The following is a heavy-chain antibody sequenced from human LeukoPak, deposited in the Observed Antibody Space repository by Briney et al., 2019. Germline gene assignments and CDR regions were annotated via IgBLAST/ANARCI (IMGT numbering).Heavy chain of an antibody. D-gene: IGHD3-16*01. CDR2: IWYDGSNK. CDR1: GFTFSSYG. J-gene: IGHJ6*02. V-gene: IGHV3-33*01. CDR3: ARDKRSYSYHYYYGMDV. Sequence: PGGSLRLSCAASGFTFSSYGMHWVRQAPGKGLEWVAVIWYDGSNKYYADSVKGRFTISRDNSKNTLYLQMNSLRAEDTAVYYCARDKRSYSYHYYYGMDVWGQGTTVTVSS.